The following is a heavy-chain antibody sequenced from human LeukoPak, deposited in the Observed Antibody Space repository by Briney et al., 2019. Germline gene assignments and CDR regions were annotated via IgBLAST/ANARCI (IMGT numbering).Heavy chain of an antibody. Sequence: SETLSLTCTVSGGSISSSSYYWGWIRQPPGKGLEWIGGIYYSGSTYYNPSLKSRVTISVDTSKNQFSLKLSSVTAADTAVYYCARSKAIFGVVITRFDYWGQGTLVTVSS. CDR1: GGSISSSSYY. CDR3: ARSKAIFGVVITRFDY. J-gene: IGHJ4*02. CDR2: IYYSGST. V-gene: IGHV4-39*01. D-gene: IGHD3-3*01.